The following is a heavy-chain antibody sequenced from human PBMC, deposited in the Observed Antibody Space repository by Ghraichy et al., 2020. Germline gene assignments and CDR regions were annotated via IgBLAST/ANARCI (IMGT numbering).Heavy chain of an antibody. CDR3: ARDSGLGYCSSTSCYDYMDV. J-gene: IGHJ6*03. CDR1: GGTFSSYA. V-gene: IGHV1-69*13. CDR2: IIPIFGTA. Sequence: SVKVSCKASGGTFSSYAISWVRQAPGQGLEWMGGIIPIFGTANYAQKFQGRVTITADESTSTAYMELSSLRSEDTAVYYCARDSGLGYCSSTSCYDYMDVWGKGTTVTVSS. D-gene: IGHD2-2*01.